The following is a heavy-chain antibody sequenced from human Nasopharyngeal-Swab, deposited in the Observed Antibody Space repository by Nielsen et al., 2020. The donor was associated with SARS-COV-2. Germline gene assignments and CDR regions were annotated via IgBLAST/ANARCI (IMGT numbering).Heavy chain of an antibody. J-gene: IGHJ4*02. CDR2: MYYSGNT. Sequence: WIRQPPGKGLEWIGYMYYSGNTNYNPSLKSRVTISVDTSKNQFSLKLTSVTAADTAVYYCATEKRSTWYGTTRISEGVYFDSWGQGTLVTVSS. D-gene: IGHD6-13*01. CDR3: ATEKRSTWYGTTRISEGVYFDS. V-gene: IGHV4-59*01.